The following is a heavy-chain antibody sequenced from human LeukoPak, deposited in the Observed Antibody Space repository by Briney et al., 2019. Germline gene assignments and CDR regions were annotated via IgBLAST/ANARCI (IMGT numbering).Heavy chain of an antibody. D-gene: IGHD5-24*01. J-gene: IGHJ4*02. CDR3: ARGRRDGYNLEYFDK. CDR1: GGSITTSSYY. Sequence: SETLSLTCTVSGGSITTSSYYWGWIRQPPGKGLQWIGSFYYSGSTYYNPSLKSRVTIYVDTSKNQFSLKLSSVTAADTAVYYCARGRRDGYNLEYFDKWGQGTLVTVSS. V-gene: IGHV4-39*01. CDR2: FYYSGST.